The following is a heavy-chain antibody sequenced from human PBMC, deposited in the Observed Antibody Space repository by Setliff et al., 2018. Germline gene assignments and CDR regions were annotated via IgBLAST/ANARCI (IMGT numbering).Heavy chain of an antibody. CDR2: IKQNGGEK. Sequence: PGGSLRLSCSVSGFTFTNYWMSWVRQAPGKGLEWVANIKQNGGEKYYVDSVKGRFTISRDNSKSTLYLEMNSLRAEDTAVYYCAKCSSWHGHYPHFNYWGQGTLVTVSS. CDR1: GFTFTNYW. D-gene: IGHD6-13*01. J-gene: IGHJ4*02. V-gene: IGHV3-7*03. CDR3: AKCSSWHGHYPHFNY.